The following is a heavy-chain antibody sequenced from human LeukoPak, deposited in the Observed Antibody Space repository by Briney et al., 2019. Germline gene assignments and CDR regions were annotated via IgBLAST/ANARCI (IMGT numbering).Heavy chain of an antibody. Sequence: PGGSLRLSCAASGFTFSSYSMNWVRQAPGKGLEWVSSISSSSSYIYYADSVKGRFTISRDNSKNTLYLQMNSLRAEDTAVYYCAKDYSGSLPHYYYYYYMDVWGKGTTVTISS. V-gene: IGHV3-21*01. CDR2: ISSSSSYI. CDR1: GFTFSSYS. CDR3: AKDYSGSLPHYYYYYYMDV. J-gene: IGHJ6*03. D-gene: IGHD1-26*01.